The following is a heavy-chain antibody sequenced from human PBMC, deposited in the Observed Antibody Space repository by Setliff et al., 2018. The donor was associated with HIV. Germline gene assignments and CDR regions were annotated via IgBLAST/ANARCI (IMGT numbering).Heavy chain of an antibody. CDR3: ATKYSGSYLGPYYFDY. J-gene: IGHJ4*02. Sequence: ASVKVSCKASGYTFNNYDINWVRQATGQGLEWMGWMNPNSGNTGYAQKFQGRVTITTDESTSTAYMELSSLRSEDTAVYYCATKYSGSYLGPYYFDYWGQGTLVTVSS. CDR1: GYTFNNYD. CDR2: MNPNSGNT. D-gene: IGHD1-26*01. V-gene: IGHV1-8*03.